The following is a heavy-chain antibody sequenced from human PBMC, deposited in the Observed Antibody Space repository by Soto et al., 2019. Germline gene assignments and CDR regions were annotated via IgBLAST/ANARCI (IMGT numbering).Heavy chain of an antibody. CDR3: ARIVGPYYGSGGYYYGMDV. Sequence: QVTLKESGPVLVKPTETLTLTCTVSGFSLSNARMGVSWIRQPPGKALEWLTHIFSNDEKSYSTSLKSRLTISMNTAKSQVVLTVTNRDPVDTATYYCARIVGPYYGSGGYYYGMDVWGQGTTVTVSS. CDR2: IFSNDEK. V-gene: IGHV2-26*01. J-gene: IGHJ6*02. CDR1: GFSLSNARMG. D-gene: IGHD3-10*01.